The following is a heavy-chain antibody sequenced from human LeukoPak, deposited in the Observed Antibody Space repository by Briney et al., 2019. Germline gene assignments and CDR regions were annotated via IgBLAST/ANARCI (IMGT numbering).Heavy chain of an antibody. V-gene: IGHV1-46*01. CDR2: INPNDGNT. CDR1: VYTFIIYY. J-gene: IGHJ4*02. CDR3: ARSLATCSGGSCYPRY. Sequence: ASVTVSCKASVYTFIIYYMHWVRQAPGQGLEGMGIINPNDGNTRYAQKFQGRVTMTRDTSTSTVYMELSSLRFEDTAVYYCARSLATCSGGSCYPRYWGQGTLVTVSS. D-gene: IGHD2-15*01.